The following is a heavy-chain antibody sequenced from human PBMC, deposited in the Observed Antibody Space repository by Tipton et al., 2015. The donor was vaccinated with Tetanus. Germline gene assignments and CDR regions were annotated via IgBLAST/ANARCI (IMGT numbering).Heavy chain of an antibody. CDR1: GFTVSSNY. CDR3: ARDQRIRFWEPTSFFFNYGMDV. CDR2: IFSGGST. D-gene: IGHD3-3*01. Sequence: SLRLSCAASGFTVSSNYLSWVRQAPGKGLEWVPVIFSGGSTYYADSVKGRFTISRDNSKNTLYLQMNSLRAEDTAVYYCARDQRIRFWEPTSFFFNYGMDVWGQGTTVTVSS. J-gene: IGHJ6*02. V-gene: IGHV3-66*01.